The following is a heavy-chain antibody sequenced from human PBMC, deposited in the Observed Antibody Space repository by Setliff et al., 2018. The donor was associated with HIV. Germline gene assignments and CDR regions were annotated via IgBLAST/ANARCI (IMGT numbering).Heavy chain of an antibody. Sequence: SLTCTVSGGSISSYYWSWIRQPAGKGLEWIGRIYASGRTNYNPSLKSRVTLSVDTSKNQFSLKVTSVTAADTAVYYCAREIQFSATTYYYYYMDDRGRGTTVTVSS. V-gene: IGHV4-4*07. D-gene: IGHD5-18*01. CDR2: IYASGRT. CDR3: AREIQFSATTYYYYYMDD. CDR1: GGSISSYY. J-gene: IGHJ6*03.